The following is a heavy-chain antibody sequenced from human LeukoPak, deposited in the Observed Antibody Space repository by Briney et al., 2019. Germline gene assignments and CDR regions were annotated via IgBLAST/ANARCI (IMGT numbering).Heavy chain of an antibody. CDR2: IYHSGST. V-gene: IGHV4-38-2*01. CDR3: ARRPSYWYFDL. Sequence: NPSETLSLTCAVSGYSISSGYYWGWIRQPPGKGLEWIGSIYHSGSTYYNPSLKSRVTISVDTSKNQFSLKLSSVTAADTAVYYCARRPSYWYFDLWGRGTLVTVSS. J-gene: IGHJ2*01. CDR1: GYSISSGYY.